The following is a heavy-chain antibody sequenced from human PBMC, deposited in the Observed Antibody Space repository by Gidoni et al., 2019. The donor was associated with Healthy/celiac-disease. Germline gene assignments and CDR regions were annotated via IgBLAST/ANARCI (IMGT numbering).Heavy chain of an antibody. Sequence: EVQLVESGGGLVQPGGSLRLSCAASGFTFSSYWMSWVRQAPGKGLEWVANIKQDGSEKYYVDSVKGRFTISRDNAKNSLYLQMNSLRAEDTAVYYCARDLEQQLVPGPHYWGQGTLVTVSS. CDR3: ARDLEQQLVPGPHY. V-gene: IGHV3-7*03. D-gene: IGHD6-13*01. J-gene: IGHJ4*02. CDR2: IKQDGSEK. CDR1: GFTFSSYW.